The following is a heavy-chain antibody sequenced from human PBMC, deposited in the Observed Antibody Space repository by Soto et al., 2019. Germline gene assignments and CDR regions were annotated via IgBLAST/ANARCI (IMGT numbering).Heavy chain of an antibody. D-gene: IGHD3-16*01. CDR1: GGSISSGGYY. J-gene: IGHJ6*02. V-gene: IGHV4-31*01. CDR3: ARVFGVGGMDV. Sequence: QVQLQESGPGLVKPSQTLSLTCTVSGGSISSGGYYWSWIRQHPGKGLEWIGYIYYSGSTYYNPSLKSPVTLSGDTSENPVPLKLGSWTAAGTAVDYWARVFGVGGMDVWGQGTTVTVSS. CDR2: IYYSGST.